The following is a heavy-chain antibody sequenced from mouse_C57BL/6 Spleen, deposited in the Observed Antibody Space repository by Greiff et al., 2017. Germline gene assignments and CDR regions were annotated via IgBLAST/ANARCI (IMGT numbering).Heavy chain of an antibody. D-gene: IGHD1-1*01. CDR2: ISYDGSN. CDR1: GYSITSGYY. Sequence: EVKLMESGPGLVKPSQSLSLTCSVTGYSITSGYYWNWIRQFPGNKLEWMGYISYDGSNNYNPSLKNRISITRDTSKNQFFLKLNSVTTEDTATYYCASHYGSSAWLAYWGQGTLVTVSA. V-gene: IGHV3-6*01. CDR3: ASHYGSSAWLAY. J-gene: IGHJ3*01.